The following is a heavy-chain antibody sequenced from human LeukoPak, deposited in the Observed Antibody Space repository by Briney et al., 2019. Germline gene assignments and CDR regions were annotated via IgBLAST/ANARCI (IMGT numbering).Heavy chain of an antibody. CDR3: ARIVPAAKYWFDP. D-gene: IGHD2-2*01. CDR1: GYTFTGYY. J-gene: IGHJ5*02. V-gene: IGHV1-2*06. CDR2: INPNSGGT. Sequence: ASVKVSCKASGYTFTGYYTHWVRQAPGQGLEWMGRINPNSGGTNYAQKFQGRVTMTRDTSISTAYMELSRLRSDDTAVYYCARIVPAAKYWFDPWGQGTLVTVSS.